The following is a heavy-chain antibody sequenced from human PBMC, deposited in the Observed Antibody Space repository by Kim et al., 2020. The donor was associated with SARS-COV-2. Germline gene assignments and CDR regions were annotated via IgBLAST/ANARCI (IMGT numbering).Heavy chain of an antibody. CDR3: ARVRLGYYMDV. CDR1: GFTFSSYS. V-gene: IGHV3-21*01. D-gene: IGHD6-25*01. Sequence: GGSLRLSCAASGFTFSSYSMNWVRQAPGKGLEWVSSISSSSSYIYYADSVKGRFTISRDNAKNSLYLQMNSLRAEDTAVYYCARVRLGYYMDVWGKGTTVTVSS. CDR2: ISSSSSYI. J-gene: IGHJ6*03.